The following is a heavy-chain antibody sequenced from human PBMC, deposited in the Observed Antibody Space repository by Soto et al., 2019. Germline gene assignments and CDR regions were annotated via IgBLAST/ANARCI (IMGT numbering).Heavy chain of an antibody. Sequence: SLRLSSAASGFTFGDYNMHWVRQTPERGLEWVSLISWDGVLRFYADSVEGRFTISRDNSRNSLYLQMSSLRTEDTALYYCAKDNKGCLSSGFYSDYWGQGTQVTVSS. V-gene: IGHV3-43*01. J-gene: IGHJ4*01. CDR3: AKDNKGCLSSGFYSDY. D-gene: IGHD3-22*01. CDR2: ISWDGVLR. CDR1: GFTFGDYN.